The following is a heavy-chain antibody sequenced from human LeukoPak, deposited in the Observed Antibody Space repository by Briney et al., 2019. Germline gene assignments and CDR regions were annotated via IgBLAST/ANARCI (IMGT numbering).Heavy chain of an antibody. J-gene: IGHJ5*02. CDR1: GYTFTGYY. V-gene: IGHV1-2*02. Sequence: ASVKVSCKASGYTFTGYYMHWVRQAPGQRLEWMGWINPNSGGTNYAQKLQGRVTMTRDTSISTAYMELSRLRSDDTAVYYCARGASGVYTVTTSWFDPWGQGTLVTVSS. D-gene: IGHD4-17*01. CDR3: ARGASGVYTVTTSWFDP. CDR2: INPNSGGT.